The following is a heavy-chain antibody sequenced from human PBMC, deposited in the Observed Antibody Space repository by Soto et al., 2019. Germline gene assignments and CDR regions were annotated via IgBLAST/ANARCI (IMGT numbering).Heavy chain of an antibody. J-gene: IGHJ6*02. V-gene: IGHV3-7*01. CDR2: IKQDGSEK. CDR1: GFTFSSYW. D-gene: IGHD3-10*01. CDR3: ARDPNYYGSGSYYKLYYYYGMDV. Sequence: LRLSCAASGFTFSSYWMSWVRQAPGKGLEWVANIKQDGSEKYYVDSVKGRFTISRDNAKNSLYLQMNSLRAEDTAVYYCARDPNYYGSGSYYKLYYYYGMDVWGQGTTVTVSS.